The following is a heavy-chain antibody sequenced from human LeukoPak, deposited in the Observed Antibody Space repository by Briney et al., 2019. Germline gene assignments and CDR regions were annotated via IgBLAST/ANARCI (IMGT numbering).Heavy chain of an antibody. CDR1: GFTFSSYS. CDR2: ISRSSSYI. CDR3: ARDLVHYDYVWGSYRGYYFDY. Sequence: PGGSLRLSCAASGFTFSSYSMNWVRQAPGKGLEWVSSISRSSSYIHYADSVKGRFTISRDNAKNSLYLQMNSLRAEDTAVYYCARDLVHYDYVWGSYRGYYFDYWGQGTLVTVSS. D-gene: IGHD3-16*02. V-gene: IGHV3-21*01. J-gene: IGHJ4*02.